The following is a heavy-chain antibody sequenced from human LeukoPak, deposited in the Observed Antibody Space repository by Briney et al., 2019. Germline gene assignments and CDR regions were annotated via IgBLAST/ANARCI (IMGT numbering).Heavy chain of an antibody. V-gene: IGHV3-23*01. D-gene: IGHD4-17*01. Sequence: GGSLRLSCVASGFTFRLYVMTWVRQAPGKGLEWVSAITGSSGSIYYADSVRGRFTISRDNSKNTLYLQMNSLRAEDTAVYYCAHPSTPDYGGLDYWGQGTLVTVSS. CDR3: AHPSTPDYGGLDY. J-gene: IGHJ4*02. CDR1: GFTFRLYV. CDR2: ITGSSGSI.